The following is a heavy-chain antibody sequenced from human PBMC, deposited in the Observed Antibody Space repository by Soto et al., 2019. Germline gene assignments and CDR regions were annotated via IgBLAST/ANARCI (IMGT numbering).Heavy chain of an antibody. D-gene: IGHD5-12*01. V-gene: IGHV3-23*01. CDR3: AISKYGGLLYGMYV. CDR1: GFTFSSYA. J-gene: IGHJ6*04. CDR2: ISGSGGST. Sequence: HLGGSLRISCAASGFTFSSYAMCWVRQAPGKGLEWVSAISGSGGSTYYADSVKGRFTISRDNSKNTLYLQMNSLRAEDTAVYYCAISKYGGLLYGMYVRGKRTTVPVSS.